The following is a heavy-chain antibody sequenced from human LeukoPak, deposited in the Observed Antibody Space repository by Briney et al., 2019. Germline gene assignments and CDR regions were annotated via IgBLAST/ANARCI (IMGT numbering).Heavy chain of an antibody. J-gene: IGHJ4*02. Sequence: SETLSLTCTVSGGSISSSSYYWGWIRQPPGKGLEWIGSIYYSGSTYYNPSLKSRVTISVDTSKNQFSLKLSSVTAADTAVYYCARGYNYNLDYWGQGTLVTVSS. D-gene: IGHD5-24*01. CDR2: IYYSGST. CDR1: GGSISSSSYY. CDR3: ARGYNYNLDY. V-gene: IGHV4-39*07.